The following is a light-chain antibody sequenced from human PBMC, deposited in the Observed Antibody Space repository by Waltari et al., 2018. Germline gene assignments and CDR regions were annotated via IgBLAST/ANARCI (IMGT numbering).Light chain of an antibody. V-gene: IGLV4-69*01. J-gene: IGLJ3*02. CDR2: VNSDGSH. CDR3: QSGGHGTWV. Sequence: QLVLTQSPPASASLGASDRRTCTLDSGHSSNIIAWHQQQPEKGPRHLRKVNSDGSHSKGDELPDPFSGSGSGATRYLTISRVQSEAESDYHCQSGGHGTWVFGGGTKLTVL. CDR1: SGHSSNI.